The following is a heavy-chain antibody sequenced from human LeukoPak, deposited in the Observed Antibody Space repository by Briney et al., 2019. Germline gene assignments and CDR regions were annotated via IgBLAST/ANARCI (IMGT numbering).Heavy chain of an antibody. J-gene: IGHJ6*03. CDR3: ARVPRSYYYYYYMDV. CDR2: IYYTGST. Sequence: SETLSLTCTVSGGSISSYYWSWIRQPPGKGLEWIGYIYYTGSTNYNPSLKSRVTISVDTSKNQFSLKLSSVTAADTAVYYCARVPRSYYYYYYMDVWGKGTTVTVSS. D-gene: IGHD2-2*01. CDR1: GGSISSYY. V-gene: IGHV4-59*08.